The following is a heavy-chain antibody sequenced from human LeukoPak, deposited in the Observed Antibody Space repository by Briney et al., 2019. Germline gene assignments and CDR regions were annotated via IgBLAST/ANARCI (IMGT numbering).Heavy chain of an antibody. D-gene: IGHD1-1*01. CDR1: GGSFTRHP. Sequence: GSSVKVSCKASGGSFTRHPLSWVRQAPGQGLEWVGRIIPILERAGYARKYQGRVTITADKSTSTVYMEVRDLRFEDTGVYDCARSSSLDHFDPWGQGTLVTVSS. CDR3: ARSSSLDHFDP. V-gene: IGHV1-69*02. CDR2: IIPILERA. J-gene: IGHJ5*02.